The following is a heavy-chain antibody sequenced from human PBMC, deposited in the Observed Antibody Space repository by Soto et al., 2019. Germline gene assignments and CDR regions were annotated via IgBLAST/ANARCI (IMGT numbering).Heavy chain of an antibody. Sequence: EVQLVESGGGLVQPGGSLRLSCAASGFTFSRRWMTWVRQAPGRGLEWVANIKQDENGKDYVDSVKGRFTISRDNAKNSLYLQMNSLRAEDTAVYYCATHDGPAAAGLVLDFWGQGTLVTVSS. D-gene: IGHD6-13*01. J-gene: IGHJ4*02. CDR1: GFTFSRRW. CDR2: IKQDENGK. CDR3: ATHDGPAAAGLVLDF. V-gene: IGHV3-7*02.